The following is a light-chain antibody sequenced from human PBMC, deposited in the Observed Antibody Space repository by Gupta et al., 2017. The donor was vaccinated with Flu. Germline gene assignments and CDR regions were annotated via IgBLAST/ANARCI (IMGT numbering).Light chain of an antibody. CDR1: SSNIGASND. V-gene: IGLV1-40*01. Sequence: QSVLTQPHSVSGSPGQRVTIPSTVISSNIGASNDVHCYRQLPGTAPKLLIYGITNRPSGVPDRFSGSKSGTSASLAITGLQAEDEADYYCQSYDNSLSGPVFGGGTKLTVL. CDR3: QSYDNSLSGPV. J-gene: IGLJ2*01. CDR2: GIT.